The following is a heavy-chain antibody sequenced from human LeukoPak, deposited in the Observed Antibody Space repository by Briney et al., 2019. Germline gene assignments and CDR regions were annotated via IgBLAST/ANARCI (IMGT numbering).Heavy chain of an antibody. D-gene: IGHD1-1*01. CDR2: ISSNGGST. V-gene: IGHV3-64D*06. CDR1: GFTFSSYA. J-gene: IGHJ4*02. Sequence: GGSLRLSCSASGFTFSSYAMHWVRQAPGKGLEYVSAISSNGGSTYYADSVKGRFIISRDNSKNTLYLQMSSLRAEDTVVYYCVIIYVWNDFDYWSQGTLVTVSS. CDR3: VIIYVWNDFDY.